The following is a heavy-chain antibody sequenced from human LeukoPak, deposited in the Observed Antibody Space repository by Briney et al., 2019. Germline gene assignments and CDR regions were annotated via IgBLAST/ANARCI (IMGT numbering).Heavy chain of an antibody. D-gene: IGHD3-3*01. J-gene: IGHJ6*02. V-gene: IGHV4-30-4*08. CDR1: GGSVSSGGYY. CDR3: ARERDFWSGYGSYYGMDV. CDR2: IYYNGST. Sequence: SETLSLTCTVSGGSVSSGGYYWSWIRQPPGKGLEWIGYIYYNGSTYYNPSLKSRVTISVDTSKNQFSLKLSSVTAADTAVYYCARERDFWSGYGSYYGMDVWGQGTTVTVSS.